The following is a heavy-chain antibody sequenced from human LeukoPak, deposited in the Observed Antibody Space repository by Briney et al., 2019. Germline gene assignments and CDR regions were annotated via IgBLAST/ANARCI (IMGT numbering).Heavy chain of an antibody. V-gene: IGHV4-59*01. CDR2: IHYSGST. CDR1: GISITTYY. J-gene: IGHJ4*02. Sequence: SETLSLTCTVSGISITTYYWSWLRQPPGKGLEWIGLIHYSGSTTYNPSLKSRVTISIDTSKNQFSLHLSSVTAADTAVYYCARDIREVGDSHYFDYWGQGALVTVTS. D-gene: IGHD1-26*01. CDR3: ARDIREVGDSHYFDY.